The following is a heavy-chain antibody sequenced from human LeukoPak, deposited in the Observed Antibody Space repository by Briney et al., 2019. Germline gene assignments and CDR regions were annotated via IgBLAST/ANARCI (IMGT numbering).Heavy chain of an antibody. CDR2: IYTSGST. D-gene: IGHD5-18*01. Sequence: PSEILSLTCTVSGGSISSYYWSWIRQPPGKGLEWIGYIYTSGSTNYNPSLKSRVTISVDTSKNQFSLKLSSVTAADTAVYYCARHHSYGPFDYWGQGTLVTVSS. V-gene: IGHV4-4*09. J-gene: IGHJ4*02. CDR1: GGSISSYY. CDR3: ARHHSYGPFDY.